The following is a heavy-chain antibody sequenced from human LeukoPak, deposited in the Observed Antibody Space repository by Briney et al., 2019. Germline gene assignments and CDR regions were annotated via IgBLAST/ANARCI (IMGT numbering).Heavy chain of an antibody. V-gene: IGHV3-11*01. D-gene: IGHD6-13*01. Sequence: GGPLRLSCAASGFTFSDYYMSWIRQAPGKGLEWVSYISSSGSTIYYADSVKGRFTISRDNAKNSLYLQMNSLRAEDTAVYYCARAASSSWTDFASWGQGTLVTVSS. CDR2: ISSSGSTI. CDR3: ARAASSSWTDFAS. J-gene: IGHJ4*02. CDR1: GFTFSDYY.